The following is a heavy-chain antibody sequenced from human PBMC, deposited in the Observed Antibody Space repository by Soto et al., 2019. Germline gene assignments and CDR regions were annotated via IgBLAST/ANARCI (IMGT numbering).Heavy chain of an antibody. CDR3: ARLKGPGYTFDY. V-gene: IGHV1-69*13. Sequence: SVKVSCKASGGTFSSYAISWVRQAPGQGLEWMGGIIPILGTANYAQKFQGRVTITADESTSTAYMELSSLRSEDTAVYYCARLKGPGYTFDYWGQGTLVTVSS. CDR1: GGTFSSYA. CDR2: IIPILGTA. J-gene: IGHJ4*02. D-gene: IGHD6-13*01.